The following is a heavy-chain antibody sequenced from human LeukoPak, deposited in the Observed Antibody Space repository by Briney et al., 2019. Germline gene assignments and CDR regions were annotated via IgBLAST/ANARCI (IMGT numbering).Heavy chain of an antibody. CDR2: ISAYNGNT. V-gene: IGHV1-18*01. Sequence: ASVKVSCKASGYTFTSYGISWVRQAPGQGLEWMGWISAYNGNTNYAQKLQGRVTMTTDTSTSTAYMELRSLRSEDTAVYYCARDLPSWSGAVVNYWGQGTLVTVSS. CDR3: ARDLPSWSGAVVNY. D-gene: IGHD6-19*01. CDR1: GYTFTSYG. J-gene: IGHJ4*02.